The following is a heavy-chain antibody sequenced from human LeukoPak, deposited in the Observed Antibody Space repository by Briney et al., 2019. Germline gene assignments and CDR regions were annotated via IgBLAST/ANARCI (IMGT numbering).Heavy chain of an antibody. Sequence: SETLSLTCTVSGGSISSYYWSWIRQPPGKGLEWIGYIYTSGSTNYNPSLKSRVTISVDTSKNQFSLKLSSVTAADTAVYYCAHEHYDILTGYYHNWFDPWGQGTLVTVSS. D-gene: IGHD3-9*01. V-gene: IGHV4-4*09. J-gene: IGHJ5*02. CDR1: GGSISSYY. CDR2: IYTSGST. CDR3: AHEHYDILTGYYHNWFDP.